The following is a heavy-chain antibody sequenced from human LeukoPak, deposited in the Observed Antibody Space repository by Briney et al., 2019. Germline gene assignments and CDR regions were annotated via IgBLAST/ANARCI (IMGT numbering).Heavy chain of an antibody. Sequence: GGSLRLSCAASGFTFSSYEMNWVRQAPGKGLEWVSYISSSGSTIYYADSVKGRFTISRDNAKNSLYLQMNSLRAEDTAVYYCASSHPNYYDSSAHDAFDIWGQGTMVTVSS. D-gene: IGHD3-22*01. CDR1: GFTFSSYE. CDR3: ASSHPNYYDSSAHDAFDI. V-gene: IGHV3-48*03. J-gene: IGHJ3*02. CDR2: ISSSGSTI.